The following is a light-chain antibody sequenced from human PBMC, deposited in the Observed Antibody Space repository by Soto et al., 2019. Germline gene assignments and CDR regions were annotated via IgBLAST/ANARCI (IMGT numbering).Light chain of an antibody. Sequence: PGERATLSCRASQDVASTYLAWYQQKPGQAPRLLIYGASGRAAGVAERFSGSGSGTQFTLTISRLEPEDFAVYYCQYYDSSRTFAQGTKVDI. CDR1: QDVASTY. CDR3: QYYDSSRT. CDR2: GAS. V-gene: IGKV3-20*01. J-gene: IGKJ1*01.